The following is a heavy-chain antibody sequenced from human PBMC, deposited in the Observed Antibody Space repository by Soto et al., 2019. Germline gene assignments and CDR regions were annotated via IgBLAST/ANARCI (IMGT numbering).Heavy chain of an antibody. D-gene: IGHD3-10*01. CDR3: ANGYGSHI. J-gene: IGHJ4*02. CDR2: ISSSSSYI. V-gene: IGHV3-21*01. CDR1: GFTFTSYN. Sequence: EVQLVESGGGLVKPGGSLRLSCAASGFTFTSYNMNWVRQAPGKGLEWVSSISSSSSYIYYADSVKGRFTISRDNAKNSLYLQTNSVRAEDTAVYYCANGYGSHIWGQGTLVTVSS.